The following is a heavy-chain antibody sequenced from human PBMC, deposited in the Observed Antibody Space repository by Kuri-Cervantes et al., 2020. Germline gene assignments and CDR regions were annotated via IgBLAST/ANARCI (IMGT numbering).Heavy chain of an antibody. Sequence: GGSLRLSCAASGFTFSSYDMHWVRQATGKGLEWVSAIGTAGDTYYPGSVKGRFTISRENAKNSLYLQMNSLRAEDTAVYYCAKDPERGYSYGWSMDVWGQGTTVTVSS. CDR2: IGTAGDT. V-gene: IGHV3-13*01. CDR3: AKDPERGYSYGWSMDV. J-gene: IGHJ6*02. D-gene: IGHD5-18*01. CDR1: GFTFSSYD.